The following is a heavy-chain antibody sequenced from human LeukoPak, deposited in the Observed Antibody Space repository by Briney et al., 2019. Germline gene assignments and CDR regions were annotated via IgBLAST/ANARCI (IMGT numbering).Heavy chain of an antibody. Sequence: ASVKVSCKASGYTFTSYDINWVRQATGQGLEWMGWMNPNSGNTGYAQKFQGRVTMTRNTSISTAYMELSSLRSEDTAVYYCARTEELQAGVDDAFDIWGQGTMVTVSS. V-gene: IGHV1-8*01. D-gene: IGHD1-26*01. CDR2: MNPNSGNT. CDR1: GYTFTSYD. J-gene: IGHJ3*02. CDR3: ARTEELQAGVDDAFDI.